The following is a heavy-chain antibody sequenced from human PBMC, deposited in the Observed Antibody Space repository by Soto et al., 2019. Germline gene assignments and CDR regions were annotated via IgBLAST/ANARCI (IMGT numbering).Heavy chain of an antibody. D-gene: IGHD4-17*01. V-gene: IGHV3-66*01. CDR3: ARDPWVGDIGDY. Sequence: DVQLVESGGGLVLRGESLRLSCAASGFTVGSAYMSWVRQAPGKGLEWVAGIYSGGNTYYADSVKGRFTISRDTSKNRLYLQMNCLRAEDAAIYYCARDPWVGDIGDYWGQGTLVPVSS. CDR1: GFTVGSAY. J-gene: IGHJ4*02. CDR2: IYSGGNT.